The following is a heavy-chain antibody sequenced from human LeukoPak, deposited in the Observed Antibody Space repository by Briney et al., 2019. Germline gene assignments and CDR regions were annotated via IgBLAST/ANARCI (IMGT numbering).Heavy chain of an antibody. V-gene: IGHV4-59*08. CDR3: ARLYPQGA. CDR1: GASISSYY. Sequence: SETLSLTCTVSGASISSYYWTWIRQPPGKGLEWIGYIYYSGSTNYNPSLKSRVTISVDTSKNQFSLKLSSVTAADTAVYYCARLYPQGAWGQGTLVTVSS. J-gene: IGHJ5*02. D-gene: IGHD3-16*01. CDR2: IYYSGST.